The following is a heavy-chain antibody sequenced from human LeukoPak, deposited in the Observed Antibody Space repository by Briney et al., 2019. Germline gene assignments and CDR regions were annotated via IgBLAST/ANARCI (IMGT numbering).Heavy chain of an antibody. Sequence: GGSLRLSCAASAFTFSSYDMHWDAQGTGKGLKRVTAIGTAGDTYYPGSVKGRFTISKENAKNSLYLQMNSLRGGDTAVYYCARETNYYGMDVWGQGTTVTVSS. J-gene: IGHJ6*02. CDR1: AFTFSSYD. CDR2: IGTAGDT. V-gene: IGHV3-13*01. CDR3: ARETNYYGMDV.